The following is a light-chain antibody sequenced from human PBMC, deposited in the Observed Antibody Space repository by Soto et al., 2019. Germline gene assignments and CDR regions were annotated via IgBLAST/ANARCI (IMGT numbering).Light chain of an antibody. CDR3: QRFGTSPPWT. CDR2: GTS. V-gene: IGKV3-20*01. J-gene: IGKJ1*01. Sequence: EIVLTQSPGTLSLSPWESATLSCRASQSLSSSYLAWYQQKPGQAPRLLIYGTSIRATGIPGRFSGSGSGTDFTLTITRLEPEDFAVYYCQRFGTSPPWTFGQGTKVDIK. CDR1: QSLSSSY.